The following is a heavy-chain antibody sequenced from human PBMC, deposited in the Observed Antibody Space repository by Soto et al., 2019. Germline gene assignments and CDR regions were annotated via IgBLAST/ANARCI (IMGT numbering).Heavy chain of an antibody. CDR3: AKDLWYCSGGSCYVAFDY. CDR1: GFTFSSYG. CDR2: ISYDGSNK. Sequence: GGSLRLSCAASGFTFSSYGMHWVRQAPGKGLEWVAVISYDGSNKYYADSVKGRFTISRDNSKNTLYLQMNSLRAEDTAVYYCAKDLWYCSGGSCYVAFDYWGQGTLVTVSS. J-gene: IGHJ4*02. D-gene: IGHD2-15*01. V-gene: IGHV3-30*18.